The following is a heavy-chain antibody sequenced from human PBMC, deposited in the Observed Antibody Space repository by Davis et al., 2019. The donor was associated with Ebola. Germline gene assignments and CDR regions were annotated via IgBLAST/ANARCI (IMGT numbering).Heavy chain of an antibody. CDR3: ARDEDVLLWFGEFPYGMDV. Sequence: HTGGSLRLSCAASGFTFSSYWMHWVRHAPGKGLVWVSRINSDGSSTSYADSVKGRFTISRDNAKNSLYLQMNSLRAEDTAVYYCARDEDVLLWFGEFPYGMDVWGQGTTVTVSS. D-gene: IGHD3-10*01. J-gene: IGHJ6*02. CDR1: GFTFSSYW. CDR2: INSDGSST. V-gene: IGHV3-74*01.